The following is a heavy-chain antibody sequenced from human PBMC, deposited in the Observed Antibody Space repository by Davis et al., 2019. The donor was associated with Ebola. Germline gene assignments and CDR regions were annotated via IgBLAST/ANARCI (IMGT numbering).Heavy chain of an antibody. CDR3: ARLQVPGRPFYYYGMDV. Sequence: GESLKISCAASGFTVGSNYMSWVRQAPGKGLEWVSTITKSGDRTVYADSVKGRFTISRDNSKNTVYLQMNSLRAEDTAVYYCARLQVPGRPFYYYGMDVWGQGTTVTVSS. V-gene: IGHV3-23*01. CDR1: GFTVGSNY. D-gene: IGHD6-6*01. J-gene: IGHJ6*02. CDR2: ITKSGDRT.